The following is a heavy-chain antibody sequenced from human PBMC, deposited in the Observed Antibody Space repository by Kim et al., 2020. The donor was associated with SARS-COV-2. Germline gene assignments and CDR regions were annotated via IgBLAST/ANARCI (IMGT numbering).Heavy chain of an antibody. CDR3: ARGPRRTVWEPTDWFDP. CDR1: GFTFSSYW. J-gene: IGHJ5*02. CDR2: INSDGSST. Sequence: GGSLRLSCAASGFTFSSYWMHWVRQAPGKGLVWVSRINSDGSSTSYADSVKGRFTISRDNAKNTLYLQMNSLRAEDTAVYYCARGPRRTVWEPTDWFDPCGHGTPVTVVS. D-gene: IGHD1-26*01. V-gene: IGHV3-74*01.